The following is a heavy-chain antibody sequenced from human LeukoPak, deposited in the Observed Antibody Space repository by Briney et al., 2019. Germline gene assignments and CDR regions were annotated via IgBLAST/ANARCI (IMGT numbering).Heavy chain of an antibody. J-gene: IGHJ4*02. CDR3: TTDLGGPDY. CDR2: IRTKTEGGTT. Sequence: PGGSLRLSCAASGFIFSNAWVSWVRQAPGKGLEWVGRIRTKTEGGTTEYGAPAKGRFTISRDDSKNTLDLQMNSLKTEDTAVYYCTTDLGGPDYWGQGTLVTVSS. D-gene: IGHD6-25*01. V-gene: IGHV3-15*01. CDR1: GFIFSNAW.